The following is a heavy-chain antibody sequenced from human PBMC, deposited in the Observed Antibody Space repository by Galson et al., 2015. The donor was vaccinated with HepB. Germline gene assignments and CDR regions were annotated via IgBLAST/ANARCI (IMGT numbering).Heavy chain of an antibody. D-gene: IGHD3-22*01. J-gene: IGHJ4*02. CDR1: GFTFSPYT. CDR3: ARERGGYYYDF. V-gene: IGHV3-21*01. Sequence: SLRLSCAASGFTFSPYTMTWVRQAPGKGLEWVSSIISSSSSIYYADSVKGRFTISRDNAKDSLYLQMNSLRAEDTAVYYCARERGGYYYDFWGQGTLDTVSS. CDR2: IISSSSSI.